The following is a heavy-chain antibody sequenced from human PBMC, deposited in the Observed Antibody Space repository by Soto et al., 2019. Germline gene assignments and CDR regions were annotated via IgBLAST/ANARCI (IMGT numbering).Heavy chain of an antibody. Sequence: QLQLQESGPGLVEPSETLSLTCTVSGGSFSGSDYYWAWIRQPPGKGLEWLGTIYRTGTTYYNPSLKSRVTLSVDTSKNQFSLNLNSVSAADTAVYFCADMRGQWLPRDWGQGTLVTVSS. CDR1: GGSFSGSDYY. D-gene: IGHD6-19*01. V-gene: IGHV4-39*01. J-gene: IGHJ4*02. CDR2: IYRTGTT. CDR3: ADMRGQWLPRD.